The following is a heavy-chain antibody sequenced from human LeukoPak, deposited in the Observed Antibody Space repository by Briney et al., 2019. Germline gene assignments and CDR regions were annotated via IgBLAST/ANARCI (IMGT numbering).Heavy chain of an antibody. CDR2: IFVSGST. J-gene: IGHJ4*02. CDR1: GASISTYY. Sequence: PSETLSLTCTVSGASISTYYWSWIRQPAGKGLEWIGRIFVSGSTNYNPSLKSRIAMSVDTSKNQFSLNLTSVTAADTAMYYCVQDGPLRSDYWGQGTLVTVSS. CDR3: VQDGPLRSDY. V-gene: IGHV4-4*07. D-gene: IGHD5/OR15-5a*01.